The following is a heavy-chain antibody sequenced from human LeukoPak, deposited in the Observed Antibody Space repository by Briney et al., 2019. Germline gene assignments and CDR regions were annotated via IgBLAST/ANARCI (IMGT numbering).Heavy chain of an antibody. V-gene: IGHV4-59*02. CDR3: AGRRGFRGPFDY. CDR1: GVSVSSYY. CDR2: IYYSGST. J-gene: IGHJ4*02. Sequence: SETLSLTCTVSGVSVSSYYWSCIRQPPGKGLEWIGYIYYSGSTNYNPSLKSRVTMSVDTSKNQFSLKLSSVTDADTAVYYCAGRRGFRGPFDYWGQGTLVTVSS.